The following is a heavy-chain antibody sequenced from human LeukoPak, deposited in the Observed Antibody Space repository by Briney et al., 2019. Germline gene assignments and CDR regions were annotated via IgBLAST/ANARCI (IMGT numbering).Heavy chain of an antibody. V-gene: IGHV4-39*01. J-gene: IGHJ4*02. CDR3: ASVKGRTTGPYYFDY. CDR1: GGSISSSSYY. D-gene: IGHD1-1*01. CDR2: IYYSGST. Sequence: SETLSLNCTVAGGSISSSSYYWGWIRQPPGKGLEWIGSIYYSGSTYYNPSLKSRVTISVDTSKNQFSLKLSSVTAAATAVYYCASVKGRTTGPYYFDYWGQGTLVTVSS.